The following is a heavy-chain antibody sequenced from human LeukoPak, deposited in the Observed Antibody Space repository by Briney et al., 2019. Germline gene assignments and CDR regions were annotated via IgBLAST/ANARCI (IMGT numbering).Heavy chain of an antibody. CDR1: GFTFSSYW. J-gene: IGHJ6*03. CDR3: ARDSRYSSSWGNYYYYMDV. V-gene: IGHV3-7*01. CDR2: IKQDGSEK. D-gene: IGHD6-13*01. Sequence: GGSLRLSCAASGFTFSSYWMSWVRQAPGKGLEWVANIKQDGSEKYYVDSVKGRFTISRDNAKNSLYLQMNSLRAEDTAVYYCARDSRYSSSWGNYYYYMDVWGKGTTVTVSS.